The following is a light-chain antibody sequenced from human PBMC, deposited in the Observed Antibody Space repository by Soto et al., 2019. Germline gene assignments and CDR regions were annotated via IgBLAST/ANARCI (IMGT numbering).Light chain of an antibody. V-gene: IGKV3-11*01. CDR3: QQRSNWPLT. J-gene: IGKJ5*01. Sequence: IVLTQSPATLSLSPWERATLSCRASQSVSGYLAWYQQKPGQAPRLLIYDASSRATGIPARFSGTGSGTDFTLTIGSLEPEDFAVYYCQQRSNWPLTFGQGTRLEIK. CDR1: QSVSGY. CDR2: DAS.